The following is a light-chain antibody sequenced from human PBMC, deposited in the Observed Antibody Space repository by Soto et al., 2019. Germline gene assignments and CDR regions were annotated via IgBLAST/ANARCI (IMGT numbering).Light chain of an antibody. J-gene: IGKJ1*01. V-gene: IGKV1-5*01. CDR2: DAS. CDR3: QQYNSYSWT. Sequence: DIQMTQSPSTLSASVGDRVTITCRASQSISSWLAWYQQKPGKAPKLLIYDASSLESGVPSRFSGSGSGTEFTLTISSLQPDDFAPDYCQQYNSYSWTFGQGTKVEIK. CDR1: QSISSW.